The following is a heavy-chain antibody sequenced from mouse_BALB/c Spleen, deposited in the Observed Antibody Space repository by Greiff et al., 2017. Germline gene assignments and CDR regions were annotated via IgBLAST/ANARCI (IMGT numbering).Heavy chain of an antibody. Sequence: QVQLQQSGAELARPGASVKMSCKASGYTFTSYTMHWVKQRPGQGLEWIGYINPSSGYTNYNQKFKDKATLTADKSSSTAYMQLSSLTSEDSAVYYCAILCGNYAMDYWGQGTSVTVAS. CDR3: AILCGNYAMDY. J-gene: IGHJ4*01. V-gene: IGHV1-4*01. D-gene: IGHD1-1*02. CDR2: INPSSGYT. CDR1: GYTFTSYT.